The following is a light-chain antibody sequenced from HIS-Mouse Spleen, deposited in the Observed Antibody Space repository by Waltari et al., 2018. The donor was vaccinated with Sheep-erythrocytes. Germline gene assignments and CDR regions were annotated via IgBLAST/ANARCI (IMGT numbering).Light chain of an antibody. CDR3: CSYAGSYNHV. CDR1: SSDVGGYNY. CDR2: DVS. Sequence: QSALTQPRSVSGSPGQSVTISCTGTSSDVGGYNYVSCYQQHPGKAPKLMIYDVSDRPSGVPDRFSGSKSGNTASLTISGLQAEDEADYYCCSYAGSYNHVFATGTKVTVL. V-gene: IGLV2-11*01. J-gene: IGLJ1*01.